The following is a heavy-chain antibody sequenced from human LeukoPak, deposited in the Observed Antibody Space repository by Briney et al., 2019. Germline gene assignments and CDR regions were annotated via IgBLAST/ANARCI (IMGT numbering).Heavy chain of an antibody. J-gene: IGHJ4*02. CDR2: IIPILGTA. Sequence: ASVKVSCKASGGTFSSYAISWVRQAPGQGLEWMGGIIPILGTASYAQKFEGRVTITADESTSTAYMELSSLRSEDTAVYYCARVVAGEGREYFDYWGQGTLVTVSS. CDR1: GGTFSSYA. V-gene: IGHV1-69*13. CDR3: ARVVAGEGREYFDY. D-gene: IGHD6-19*01.